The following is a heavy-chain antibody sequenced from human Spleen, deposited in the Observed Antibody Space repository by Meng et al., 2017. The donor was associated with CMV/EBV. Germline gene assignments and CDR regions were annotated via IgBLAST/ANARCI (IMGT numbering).Heavy chain of an antibody. V-gene: IGHV1-2*02. J-gene: IGHJ4*02. CDR1: GYTFIDYY. CDR3: ARDRDTLVFGVITLSPGDY. CDR2: INPNSGGT. Sequence: ASVKVSCKASGYTFIDYYMHWVRQAPGHGLERMGWINPNSGGTNYAQKFQGRVTMTRDTSISTAYMELSSLRSDDTAVYYCARDRDTLVFGVITLSPGDYWGQGTLVTVSS. D-gene: IGHD3-3*01.